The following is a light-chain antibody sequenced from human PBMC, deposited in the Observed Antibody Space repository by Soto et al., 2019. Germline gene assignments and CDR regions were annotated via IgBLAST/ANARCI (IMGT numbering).Light chain of an antibody. CDR3: QNYKSAPNT. CDR1: HDISHY. CDR2: AAS. V-gene: IGKV1-27*01. J-gene: IGKJ2*01. Sequence: DIQMTQSPSSLSASVGDRVTITCRASHDISHYLAWYQQNPGKVPKLLIYAASTLQTGVQSRFSGSGSGTVFTLTINSLQPEDVATYYCQNYKSAPNTFGRGTRLKIK.